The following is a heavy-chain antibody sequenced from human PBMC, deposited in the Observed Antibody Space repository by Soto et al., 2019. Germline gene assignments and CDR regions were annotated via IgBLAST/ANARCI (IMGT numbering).Heavy chain of an antibody. D-gene: IGHD3-3*01. CDR1: GGSFSGYY. Sequence: ASETLSLTCAVYGGSFSGYYWSWIRQPPGKGLEWIGEINHSGSTNYNPSLKSRVTISVDTSKNQFSLKLSSVTAADTAVYYCARWDFWSGFVDYWGQGTLVTVSS. CDR2: INHSGST. V-gene: IGHV4-34*01. J-gene: IGHJ4*02. CDR3: ARWDFWSGFVDY.